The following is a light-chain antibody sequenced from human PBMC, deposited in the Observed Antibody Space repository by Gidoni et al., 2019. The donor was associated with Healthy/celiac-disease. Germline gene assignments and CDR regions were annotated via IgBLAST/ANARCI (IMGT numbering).Light chain of an antibody. Sequence: DIHMTLSPSTLSASVGDRVTITCRASQSISSWLAWCQHKPGKAPKLLIYKASSLESGVPSRFSGSGSGTEFTLTISSRQPDDFATYYCQQYTSYPLTFGGGTKVEIK. CDR2: KAS. CDR1: QSISSW. CDR3: QQYTSYPLT. J-gene: IGKJ4*01. V-gene: IGKV1-5*03.